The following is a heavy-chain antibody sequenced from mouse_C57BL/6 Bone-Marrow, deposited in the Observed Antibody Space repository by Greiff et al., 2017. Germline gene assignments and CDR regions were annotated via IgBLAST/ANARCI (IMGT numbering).Heavy chain of an antibody. D-gene: IGHD2-12*01. CDR2: IYPGNSDT. Sequence: EVKLVESGTVLVRPGASVKMSCKTSGYTFTSYWMYWVKQRPGQGMEWIGAIYPGNSDTSYNQKFKGKTKLTAVTSASTAYMGLSSLANEDSAVYYCTLRGARAWFAYWGQGTLVTVSA. V-gene: IGHV1-5*01. CDR3: TLRGARAWFAY. J-gene: IGHJ3*01. CDR1: GYTFTSYW.